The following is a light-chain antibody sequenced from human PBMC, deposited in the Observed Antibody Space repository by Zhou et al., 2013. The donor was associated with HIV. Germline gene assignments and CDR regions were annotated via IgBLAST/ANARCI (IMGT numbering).Light chain of an antibody. CDR1: QSVNNF. J-gene: IGKJ1*01. CDR3: HQQSAWPWT. Sequence: EIVLTQSPATLSLSPGERATLSCRASQSVNNFLAWYQQKPGQAPRLLIFDASIRVTGIPARFSGSGSGTDFTLTISSLEPEDFAVYYCHQQSAWPWTFGQGTRVE. V-gene: IGKV3-11*01. CDR2: DAS.